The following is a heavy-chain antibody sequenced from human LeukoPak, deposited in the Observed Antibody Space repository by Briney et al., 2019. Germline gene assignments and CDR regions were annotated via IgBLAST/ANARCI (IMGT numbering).Heavy chain of an antibody. CDR3: ARARVYYYGSGYYYCGMDV. D-gene: IGHD3-10*01. J-gene: IGHJ6*02. V-gene: IGHV4-34*01. CDR2: INHSGST. Sequence: PSETLSLTCAVYGGSFSGYYWSWLRQSPGKGLEWIGEINHSGSTNYNPSLKSRVTISVDTSKNQFSLKLSSVTAADTAVYYCARARVYYYGSGYYYCGMDVWGQGTTVTVSS. CDR1: GGSFSGYY.